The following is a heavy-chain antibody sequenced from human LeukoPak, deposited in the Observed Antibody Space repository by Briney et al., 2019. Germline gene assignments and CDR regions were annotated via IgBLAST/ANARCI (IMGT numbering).Heavy chain of an antibody. J-gene: IGHJ4*02. D-gene: IGHD6-13*01. Sequence: SGGSLRLSCAASGFTFSSSWMTWVRQAPGKGLGWGASIKQDGSEIFYVDSVKGRFTMSRDNAKSSLYLQMNSLRAEDTAVYYCAKVGQQLALDHWGQGTLVTVSS. CDR3: AKVGQQLALDH. V-gene: IGHV3-7*02. CDR1: GFTFSSSW. CDR2: IKQDGSEI.